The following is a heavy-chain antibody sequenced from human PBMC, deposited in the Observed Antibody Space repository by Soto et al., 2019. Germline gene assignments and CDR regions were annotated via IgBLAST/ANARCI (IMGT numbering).Heavy chain of an antibody. CDR3: ARGWVATIRYRAFDI. J-gene: IGHJ3*02. CDR2: IWYDGSNK. V-gene: IGHV3-33*01. Sequence: GGSLRLSCAASGFTFSSYGMHWVRQAPGKGLEWVAVIWYDGSNKYYADSVKGRFTISRDNSKNTLYLQMNSLRAEDTAVYYCARGWVATIRYRAFDIWGQGTMVTVSS. CDR1: GFTFSSYG. D-gene: IGHD5-12*01.